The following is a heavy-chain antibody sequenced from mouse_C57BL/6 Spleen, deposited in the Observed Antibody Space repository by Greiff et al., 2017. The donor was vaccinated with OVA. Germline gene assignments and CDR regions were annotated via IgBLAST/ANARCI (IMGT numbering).Heavy chain of an antibody. CDR1: GYAFSSSW. Sequence: QVQLQQSGPELVKPGASVKISCKASGYAFSSSWLNWVKQRPGKGLEWIGRIYPGDGDPNYNGTFKGKATLTADKSSSTAYMQLSSLTSEDAAVYFCARSGYYGSSFDYWGQGTTLTVSS. V-gene: IGHV1-82*01. CDR2: IYPGDGDP. D-gene: IGHD1-1*01. J-gene: IGHJ2*01. CDR3: ARSGYYGSSFDY.